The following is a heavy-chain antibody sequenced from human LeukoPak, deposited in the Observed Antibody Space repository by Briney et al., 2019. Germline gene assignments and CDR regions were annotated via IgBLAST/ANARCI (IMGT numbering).Heavy chain of an antibody. CDR3: ARAGTTVTTRVAFDI. CDR1: GGTFSSYA. Sequence: VASVKVSCKASGGTFSSYAISWVRQAPGQGLEWMGWISAYNGNTNYAQKLQGRVTMTTDTSTSTAYMELRSLRSDDTAVYYRARAGTTVTTRVAFDIWGQGTMVTVSS. CDR2: ISAYNGNT. V-gene: IGHV1-18*01. D-gene: IGHD4-17*01. J-gene: IGHJ3*02.